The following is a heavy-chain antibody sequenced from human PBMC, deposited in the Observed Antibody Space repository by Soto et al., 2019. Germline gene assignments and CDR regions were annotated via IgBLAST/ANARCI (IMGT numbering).Heavy chain of an antibody. V-gene: IGHV3-30*19. Sequence: QVQLVESGGGVVQPGTSLRVSCVGSGFTFRSYDIHWVRQAPGKGLEWVALTSYDGSDNYYGDSVRGRFTISRDKSRNTVDLQMDNLSLEDTALYYCARWGTTGGLDVWGQGTLVSV. CDR3: ARWGTTGGLDV. D-gene: IGHD3-16*01. CDR2: TSYDGSDN. J-gene: IGHJ1*01. CDR1: GFTFRSYD.